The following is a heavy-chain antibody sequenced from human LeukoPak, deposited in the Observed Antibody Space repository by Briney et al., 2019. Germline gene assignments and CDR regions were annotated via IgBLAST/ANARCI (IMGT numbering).Heavy chain of an antibody. V-gene: IGHV4-39*07. D-gene: IGHD3-22*01. CDR3: ARASDDSSGYYWAPLNY. Sequence: PSETLSLTCTVSGGSISSSSYYWGWIRQPPGKGLEWIGSIYCSGSTYYNPSLKSRVTISVDTSKNQFSLKLSSVTAADTAVYYCARASDDSSGYYWAPLNYWGQGTLVTVSS. CDR1: GGSISSSSYY. CDR2: IYCSGST. J-gene: IGHJ4*02.